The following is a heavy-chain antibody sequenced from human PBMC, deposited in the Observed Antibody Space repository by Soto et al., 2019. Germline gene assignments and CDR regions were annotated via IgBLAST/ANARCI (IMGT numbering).Heavy chain of an antibody. V-gene: IGHV2-5*02. CDR1: GFSLSTSGMG. CDR2: IYWDDDR. J-gene: IGHJ4*02. D-gene: IGHD3-9*01. CDR3: ARRYYVTFTGLPHYFDY. Sequence: QVTLKEAGPTLLKPTQTLTLTCTFSGFSLSTSGMGVGWIRQPPGKALEWLALIYWDDDRRHSPSLKSRLTLTKYTSKNQVVLTMTNMDPVDTATYYCARRYYVTFTGLPHYFDYWGQGTLVTVSS.